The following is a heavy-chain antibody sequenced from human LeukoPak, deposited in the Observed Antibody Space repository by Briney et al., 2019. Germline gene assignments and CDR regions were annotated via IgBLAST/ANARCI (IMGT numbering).Heavy chain of an antibody. CDR3: ARMAGRVTSDAFDI. Sequence: GGSLRLSCAASGFTFSNYGMHWVRQAPGKGLEWVAVIWYDGSKSYHVDSVRGRFTISRDNSKNTLYLQMNSLRAEDTAVYYCARMAGRVTSDAFDIWGQGTMVTVSS. V-gene: IGHV3-33*01. J-gene: IGHJ3*02. CDR2: IWYDGSKS. D-gene: IGHD6-19*01. CDR1: GFTFSNYG.